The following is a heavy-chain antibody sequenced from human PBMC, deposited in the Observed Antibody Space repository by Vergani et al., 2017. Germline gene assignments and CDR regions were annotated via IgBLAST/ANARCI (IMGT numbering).Heavy chain of an antibody. D-gene: IGHD1/OR15-1a*01. V-gene: IGHV3-23*01. Sequence: EVQLLESGGGVVQPGGSLRLSCAASGFIFSSHAMTWVRQAPGKGLEWVSTISGSGASTYYADSVKGRISISRDNSKNTLLLQMNSLRAKDTSGYYCAKSPNFNNRPTDYWGQGTLVTVSS. CDR3: AKSPNFNNRPTDY. CDR1: GFIFSSHA. CDR2: ISGSGAST. J-gene: IGHJ4*02.